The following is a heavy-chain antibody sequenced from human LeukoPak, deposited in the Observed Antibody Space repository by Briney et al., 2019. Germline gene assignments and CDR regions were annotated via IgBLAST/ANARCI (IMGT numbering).Heavy chain of an antibody. J-gene: IGHJ4*02. CDR1: GYTFTAYY. CDR3: ARGDYYDSSALLRY. V-gene: IGHV1-2*02. CDR2: ISPNSGGT. Sequence: ASVTVSRKASGYTFTAYYIHWVRQAPGQGLEWMGWISPNSGGTIYAQKFQGRVTMTRDTSISTAYMELSRLRSDDTAVYYCARGDYYDSSALLRYWGQGTLVTVSS. D-gene: IGHD3-22*01.